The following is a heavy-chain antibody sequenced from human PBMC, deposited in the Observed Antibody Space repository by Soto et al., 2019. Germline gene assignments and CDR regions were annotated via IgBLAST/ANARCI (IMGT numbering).Heavy chain of an antibody. Sequence: GGSLRLSCAASGFTFSSYAMSWVRRAPGKGLEWVSAISGSGGSTYYADSVKGRFTISRDNSKNTLYLQMNSLRAEDTAVYYCAKVFIVPAAMGGFDYWGQGTLVTVSS. CDR2: ISGSGGST. D-gene: IGHD2-2*01. J-gene: IGHJ4*02. CDR3: AKVFIVPAAMGGFDY. CDR1: GFTFSSYA. V-gene: IGHV3-23*01.